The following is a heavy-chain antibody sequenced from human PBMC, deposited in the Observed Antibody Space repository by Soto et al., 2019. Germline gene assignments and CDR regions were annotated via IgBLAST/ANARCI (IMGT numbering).Heavy chain of an antibody. CDR1: GFTFSSYG. V-gene: IGHV3-30*18. D-gene: IGHD2-21*02. J-gene: IGHJ4*02. CDR2: ISYDGSNK. CDR3: AKDKHIVVVTAPFDY. Sequence: GGSLRLSCAASGFTFSSYGMHRVRQAPGKGLEWVAVISYDGSNKYYADSVKGRFTISRDNSKNTLYLQMNSLRAEDTAVYYCAKDKHIVVVTAPFDYWGQGTLVTVSS.